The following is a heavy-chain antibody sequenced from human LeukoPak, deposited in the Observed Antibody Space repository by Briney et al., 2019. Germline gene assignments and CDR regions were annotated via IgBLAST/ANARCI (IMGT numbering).Heavy chain of an antibody. CDR1: GFTFDDYA. CDR2: ISWNSVSI. Sequence: GGSLRLSCAASGFTFDDYAMHWVRHAPGKGLEWVSGISWNSVSIGYADSVKGRFTISRDNAKNSLYLQMNSLRAEDTALYYCAKGYESYYYGSGRPDAFDIWGQGTMVTVSS. CDR3: AKGYESYYYGSGRPDAFDI. D-gene: IGHD3-10*01. V-gene: IGHV3-9*01. J-gene: IGHJ3*02.